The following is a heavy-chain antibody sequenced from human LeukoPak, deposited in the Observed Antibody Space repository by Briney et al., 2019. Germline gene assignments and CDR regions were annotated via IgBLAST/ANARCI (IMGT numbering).Heavy chain of an antibody. CDR1: GFTVSSNY. V-gene: IGHV3-53*04. D-gene: IGHD5-24*01. CDR3: AKARGYNSEYYFDY. J-gene: IGHJ4*02. CDR2: IYSGGST. Sequence: GGSLRLSCAASGFTVSSNYMSWVRQAPGKGLERVSVIYSGGSTYYADSVKGRFTISRHNSKNTLYLQMNSLRAEDTAVYYCAKARGYNSEYYFDYWGQGTLVTVSS.